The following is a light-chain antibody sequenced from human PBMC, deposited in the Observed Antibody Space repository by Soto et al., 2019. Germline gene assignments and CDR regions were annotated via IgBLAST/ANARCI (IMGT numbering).Light chain of an antibody. J-gene: IGKJ5*01. CDR2: GIS. V-gene: IGKV3-11*01. CDR3: QQHGQWPIT. CDR1: QSVSSY. Sequence: EIVLTQSPATLSLSPGERATLSCRASQSVSSYLAWYQQKPGQAPRLLIYGISKRATDIPDRFSGSGSGTEFTLTIGSLQPEDFATYYCQQHGQWPITCGQGTRLEIK.